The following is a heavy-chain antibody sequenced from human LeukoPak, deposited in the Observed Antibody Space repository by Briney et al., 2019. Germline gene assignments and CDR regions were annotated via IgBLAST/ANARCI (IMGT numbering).Heavy chain of an antibody. CDR2: ISYDGSNK. D-gene: IGHD3-9*01. CDR1: GFTFSNYG. CDR3: AKDRGLRYFDWLSELDY. J-gene: IGHJ4*02. V-gene: IGHV3-30*18. Sequence: GGSLRLSCAASGFTFSNYGMHWVRKAPGKGLEWVAVISYDGSNKYYADSVKGRFTISRDNSKNTLYLQMNSLRAEDAAVYYCAKDRGLRYFDWLSELDYWGQGTLVTVSS.